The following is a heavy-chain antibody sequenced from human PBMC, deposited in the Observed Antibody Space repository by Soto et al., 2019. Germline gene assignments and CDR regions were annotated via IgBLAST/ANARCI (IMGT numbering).Heavy chain of an antibody. V-gene: IGHV4-31*03. CDR3: ATLPGTSSRYDLDV. CDR1: GGSISSGGYY. J-gene: IGHJ6*02. Sequence: SETLSLTCTVSGGSISSGGYYWSWIRQHPGKGLEWIGYIYYSGSTYYNPSLKSRVTISVDTAKNQFSLNLTSVTAADTAVYYCATLPGTSSRYDLDVWGQGTTVTVSS. CDR2: IYYSGST. D-gene: IGHD3-16*01.